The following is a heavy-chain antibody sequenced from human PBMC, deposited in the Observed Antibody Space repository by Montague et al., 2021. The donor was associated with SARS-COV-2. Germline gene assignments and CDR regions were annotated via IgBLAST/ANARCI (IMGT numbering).Heavy chain of an antibody. V-gene: IGHV6-1*01. CDR2: TYYRSMWKS. D-gene: IGHD6-13*01. CDR1: GDSVCSNSAT. Sequence: CAISGDSVCSNSATWHWIRQSPSRGLEWLGRTYYRSMWKSDYARSVKSRIAINPDTSKNQFSLQLSSVTPEDTALYYCVRGIEAAGSYDYWGQGTLVTVSS. CDR3: VRGIEAAGSYDY. J-gene: IGHJ4*02.